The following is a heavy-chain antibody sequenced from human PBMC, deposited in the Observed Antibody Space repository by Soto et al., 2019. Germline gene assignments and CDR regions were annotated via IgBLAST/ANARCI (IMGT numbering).Heavy chain of an antibody. CDR1: GGTFGNSA. CDR3: AGDKDPLPLGRQLLPGKEV. V-gene: IGHV1-69*12. J-gene: IGHJ6*02. Sequence: QVQLVQSGAEVKKPGSSVTVSCKASGGTFGNSAISWVRQAPGQGLEWMGGIIPIFLTPDYAQKFQGRVTITADESTSHAYMEVARPRSEDTAVYYWAGDKDPLPLGRQLLPGKEVLGQGTT. D-gene: IGHD5-12*01. CDR2: IIPIFLTP.